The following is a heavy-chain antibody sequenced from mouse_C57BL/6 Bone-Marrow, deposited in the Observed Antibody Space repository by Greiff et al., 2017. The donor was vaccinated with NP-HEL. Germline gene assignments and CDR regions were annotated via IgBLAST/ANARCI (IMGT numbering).Heavy chain of an antibody. CDR1: GYTFTSYW. J-gene: IGHJ3*01. CDR3: ARSGGLLAY. CDR2: IYPGCGST. D-gene: IGHD2-3*01. Sequence: VQLQQPGAELVKPGASVKLSCKASGYTFTSYWITWVKQRPGQGLEWIGEIYPGCGSTTYIEKFKSKATLTVDTSSSTDYMQLSSLTSEDSAGYYCARSGGLLAYWGQGTLVTVAA. V-gene: IGHV1-55*01.